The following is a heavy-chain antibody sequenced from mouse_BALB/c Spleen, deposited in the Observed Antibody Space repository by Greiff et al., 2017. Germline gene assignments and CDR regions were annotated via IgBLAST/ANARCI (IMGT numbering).Heavy chain of an antibody. CDR1: GYTFTSYW. Sequence: QVQLQQSGAELAKPGASVKMSCKASGYTFTSYWMHWVKQRPGQGLEWIGYINPSTGYTEYNQKFKDKATLTADKSSSTAYMQLSSLTSEDSAVYYCAREDDYDGGFAYWGQGTLVTVSA. V-gene: IGHV1-7*01. J-gene: IGHJ3*01. CDR2: INPSTGYT. D-gene: IGHD2-4*01. CDR3: AREDDYDGGFAY.